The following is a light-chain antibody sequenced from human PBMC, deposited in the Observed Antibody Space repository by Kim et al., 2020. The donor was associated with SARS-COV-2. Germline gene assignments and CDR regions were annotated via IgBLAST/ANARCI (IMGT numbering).Light chain of an antibody. CDR1: KSISSW. V-gene: IGKV1-5*01. CDR2: DAS. CDR3: QQYNGYFRT. Sequence: ATVGDRVTITCRASKSISSWLAWYQQKPGKAPKLLIYDASSLESGVPSRFSGSGSGTEFTLTISSLQPDDFATYYCQQYNGYFRTFGQGTKVDIK. J-gene: IGKJ1*01.